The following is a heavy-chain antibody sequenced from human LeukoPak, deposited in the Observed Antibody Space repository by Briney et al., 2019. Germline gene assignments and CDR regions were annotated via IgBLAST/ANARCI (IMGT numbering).Heavy chain of an antibody. D-gene: IGHD1-26*01. CDR1: GFTFDDYA. Sequence: GGSLRLSCAASGFTFDDYAMHWVRHAPGKGLEWVSGISWNSGSIGYTDSVKGLFTASRDNANNSLYLQMNSLRAEDTALYYCAKGHSGSYYDGNFDYWGQGTLVTVSS. CDR2: ISWNSGSI. V-gene: IGHV3-9*01. J-gene: IGHJ4*02. CDR3: AKGHSGSYYDGNFDY.